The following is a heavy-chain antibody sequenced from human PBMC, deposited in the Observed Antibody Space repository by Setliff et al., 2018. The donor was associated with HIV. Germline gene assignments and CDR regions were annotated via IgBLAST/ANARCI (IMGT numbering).Heavy chain of an antibody. CDR2: ITHSGNT. CDR1: GGSVTNTKSY. CDR3: ANRLYYYDSSGSLREEGFDP. Sequence: SETLSLTCTVSGGSVTNTKSYWGWIRQPPGKGLDWSASITHSGNTYYNPSLNSRVTISLDTSKNQFSLKLTSVTAADTAVYYCANRLYYYDSSGSLREEGFDPWGQGTLVTVSS. J-gene: IGHJ5*02. V-gene: IGHV4-39*01. D-gene: IGHD3-22*01.